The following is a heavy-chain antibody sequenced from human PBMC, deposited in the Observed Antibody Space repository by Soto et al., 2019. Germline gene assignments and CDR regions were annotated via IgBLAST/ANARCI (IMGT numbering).Heavy chain of an antibody. V-gene: IGHV3-30*18. J-gene: IGHJ6*02. CDR1: GFTFSSYG. CDR2: ISYDGSNK. CDR3: AKDHYYGSGRIESYYYYGMDV. D-gene: IGHD3-10*01. Sequence: QVQLVESGGGVDQPGRSLRLSCAASGFTFSSYGMHWVSQAPGKGLEWVAVISYDGSNKYYADSVKGRFTISRDNSKNTLYLQMNSLTAEDTAVYYCAKDHYYGSGRIESYYYYGMDVWGQGTTVTVSS.